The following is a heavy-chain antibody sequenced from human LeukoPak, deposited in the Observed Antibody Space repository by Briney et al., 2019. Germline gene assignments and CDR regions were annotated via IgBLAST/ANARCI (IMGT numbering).Heavy chain of an antibody. Sequence: SETLSLTCAVYGGSFSSHYWGWIRQPPGKGLEWIGSISNSGSTYYNPSLKSRVTISVDTSNNQFSLKLSSVTAADTAVYYCATTTIRLGYWGQGTLVTVSS. CDR3: ATTTIRLGY. V-gene: IGHV4-39*07. D-gene: IGHD1-26*01. J-gene: IGHJ4*02. CDR2: ISNSGST. CDR1: GGSFSSHY.